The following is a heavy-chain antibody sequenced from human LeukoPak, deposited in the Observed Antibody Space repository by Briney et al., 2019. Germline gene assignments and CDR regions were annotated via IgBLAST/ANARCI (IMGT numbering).Heavy chain of an antibody. V-gene: IGHV4-59*01. Sequence: SETLSLTCTVSGGSISPYYWNWIRQPPGKGLEWIGYIYYSGGTNYNASLTSRVTISVDTSQNQFSLRLSSVTAADTAVYYCARRAAEVGTYYMDVWGKGTTVTVSS. J-gene: IGHJ6*03. CDR2: IYYSGGT. CDR3: ARRAAEVGTYYMDV. CDR1: GGSISPYY. D-gene: IGHD6-13*01.